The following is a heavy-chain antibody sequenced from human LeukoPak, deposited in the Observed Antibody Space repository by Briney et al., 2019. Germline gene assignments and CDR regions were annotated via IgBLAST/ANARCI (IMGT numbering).Heavy chain of an antibody. V-gene: IGHV1-45*02. D-gene: IGHD2-15*01. CDR1: GYTFTYRY. Sequence: ASVKVSCKASGYTFTYRYLHWVRQAPGQALEWMGWITPFNGNTNYAQKFQDRVTITRDRSMSTAYMELSSLRSEDTAMYYCASYGGGSFLAGMAVWGQGTTVTVSS. J-gene: IGHJ6*02. CDR2: ITPFNGNT. CDR3: ASYGGGSFLAGMAV.